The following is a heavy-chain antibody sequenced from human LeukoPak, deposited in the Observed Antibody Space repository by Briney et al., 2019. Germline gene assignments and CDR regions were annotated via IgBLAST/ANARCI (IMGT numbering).Heavy chain of an antibody. CDR3: ARADYGDYEAQPYAFDI. D-gene: IGHD4-17*01. V-gene: IGHV4-39*07. CDR2: IYYSGST. J-gene: IGHJ3*02. Sequence: SETLSLTCTVSGGSISSSSYYWGWIRQPPGKGLEWIGSIYYSGSTYYNPSLKSRVTISVDTSKNQFSLKLSSVTAADTAVYYCARADYGDYEAQPYAFDIWGQGTMVTVSS. CDR1: GGSISSSSYY.